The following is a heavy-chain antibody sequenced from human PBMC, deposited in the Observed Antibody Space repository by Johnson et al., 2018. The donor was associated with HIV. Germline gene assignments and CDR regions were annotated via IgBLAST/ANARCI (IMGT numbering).Heavy chain of an antibody. CDR1: GFTFSSYA. CDR3: ARAIDQGCSSGWSSDVSDI. Sequence: QVQLVESGGGLVQPGRSLRLSCAASGFTFSSYAMHWVRQAPAKGLEWVAVISYDGSDKDYADSVKGRFTISRDSSKNTLYLQMNSLRVEDTAVYYCARAIDQGCSSGWSSDVSDIWGQGTMVTVSS. CDR2: ISYDGSDK. D-gene: IGHD6-19*01. J-gene: IGHJ3*02. V-gene: IGHV3-30*04.